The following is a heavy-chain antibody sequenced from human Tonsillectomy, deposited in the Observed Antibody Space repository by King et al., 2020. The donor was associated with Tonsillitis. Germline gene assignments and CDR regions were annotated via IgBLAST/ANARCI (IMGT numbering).Heavy chain of an antibody. CDR1: GFTFSSYG. CDR2: ISYDGSSK. D-gene: IGHD3-10*01. CDR3: AKDWGRFGELLNY. J-gene: IGHJ4*02. Sequence: HVQLVESGGGVVQPGRSLRLSCAASGFTFSSYGMHWVRQAPGKGLEWVAIISYDGSSKYYADSVKGRFTISRDNSKNTLSLQMSGLRAEDTAVYYCAKDWGRFGELLNYWGQGALVTVSS. V-gene: IGHV3-30*18.